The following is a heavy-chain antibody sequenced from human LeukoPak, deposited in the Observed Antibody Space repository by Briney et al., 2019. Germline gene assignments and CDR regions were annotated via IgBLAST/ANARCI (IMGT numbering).Heavy chain of an antibody. CDR3: ARDRAWSSNYYGSGSCEGPFDY. V-gene: IGHV1-24*01. J-gene: IGHJ4*02. CDR2: FDPEDGET. CDR1: GYTLTELS. D-gene: IGHD3-10*01. Sequence: GASVKVSCKVSGYTLTELSMHWVRQAPGKGLEWMGGFDPEDGETIYAQKFQGRVTMTEDTSTDTAYMELSSLRSEDTAVYYCARDRAWSSNYYGSGSCEGPFDYWGQGTLVTVSS.